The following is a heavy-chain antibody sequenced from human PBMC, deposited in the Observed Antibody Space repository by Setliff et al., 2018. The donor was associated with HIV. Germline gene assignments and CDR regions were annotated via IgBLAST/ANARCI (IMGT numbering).Heavy chain of an antibody. CDR2: IYHSGNT. Sequence: SETLSLTCAVYGGSFSGYYWGWIRQPPGKGLEWIGSIYHSGNTYYNPSLRSRVTFSVDTSKNQFSLNLNSVSAADTAVYYCASRVYYYDESRILREEGFVPWGQGTLVTVSS. CDR1: GGSFSGYY. V-gene: IGHV4-34*01. J-gene: IGHJ5*02. CDR3: ASRVYYYDESRILREEGFVP. D-gene: IGHD3-22*01.